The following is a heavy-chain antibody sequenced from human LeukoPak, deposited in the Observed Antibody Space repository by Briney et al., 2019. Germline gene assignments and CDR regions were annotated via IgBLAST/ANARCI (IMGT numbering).Heavy chain of an antibody. D-gene: IGHD3-10*01. CDR3: AREQKGSGSGGYDY. CDR2: NGSA. J-gene: IGHJ4*02. V-gene: IGHV4-59*01. Sequence: NGSANYNPSLKSRVTISIDTSKNQFSLKLRSQTAADTAVYYCAREQKGSGSGGYDYWGQGTLVTVSS.